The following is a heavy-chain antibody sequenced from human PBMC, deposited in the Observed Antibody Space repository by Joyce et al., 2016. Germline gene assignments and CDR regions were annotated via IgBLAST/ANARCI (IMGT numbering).Heavy chain of an antibody. CDR2: ISYRGST. Sequence: QVQLQESVPGLVKPSATLSLTCSVSGASVSSDTYFWNWMRQPPGKGLEWLGEISYRGSTNYNPSPESRLNISPDTSNNQFSLKLSSVTAADTALYYCARTCPLTYCGGDCYSAYFDYWGQGTLVTVSS. V-gene: IGHV4-61*01. J-gene: IGHJ4*02. D-gene: IGHD2-21*02. CDR3: ARTCPLTYCGGDCYSAYFDY. CDR1: GASVSSDTYF.